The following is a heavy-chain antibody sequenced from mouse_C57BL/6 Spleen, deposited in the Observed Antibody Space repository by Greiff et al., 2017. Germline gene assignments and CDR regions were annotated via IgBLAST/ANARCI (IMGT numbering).Heavy chain of an antibody. CDR3: ARTYSNYPAWFAY. J-gene: IGHJ3*01. Sequence: VQLQQSGPELVKPGASVKISCKASGYAFSSSWMNWVKQRPGKGLEWIGRIYPGDGDTNYNGKFKGKATLTADKSSSTAYMQLSSLTSEDSAVYFCARTYSNYPAWFAYWGQGTLVTVSA. CDR2: IYPGDGDT. D-gene: IGHD2-5*01. V-gene: IGHV1-82*01. CDR1: GYAFSSSW.